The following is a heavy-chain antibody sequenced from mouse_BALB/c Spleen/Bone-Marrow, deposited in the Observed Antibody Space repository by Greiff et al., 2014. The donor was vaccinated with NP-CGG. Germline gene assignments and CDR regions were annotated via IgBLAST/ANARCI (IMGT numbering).Heavy chain of an antibody. Sequence: VQLKESGAELVKPGASVKLSCTASGFNIKDTYMHWVKQRPEQGLEWIGRIDPANGNTKYDPKFQGKATITADTSSNTAYQQLSSLTSEDTAVYYCALLLRYYAMDYWGQGTSVTVSS. CDR3: ALLLRYYAMDY. CDR1: GFNIKDTY. J-gene: IGHJ4*01. CDR2: IDPANGNT. V-gene: IGHV14-3*02. D-gene: IGHD1-1*01.